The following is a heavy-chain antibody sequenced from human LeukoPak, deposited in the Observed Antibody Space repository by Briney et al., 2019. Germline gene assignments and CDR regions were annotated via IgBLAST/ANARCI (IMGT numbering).Heavy chain of an antibody. Sequence: PSETLSLTCTVSGASISNVDFYRTWIRQAPGKGLEWIGYIYNSGSTHFNPSLKSRVTMSDDTSKNQFSLRLSSVTAADTAVYYCAAEEIVIVPTATNSYFDTWGQGILVTVSS. J-gene: IGHJ4*02. CDR2: IYNSGST. D-gene: IGHD2-2*01. CDR3: AAEEIVIVPTATNSYFDT. V-gene: IGHV4-30-4*08. CDR1: GASISNVDFY.